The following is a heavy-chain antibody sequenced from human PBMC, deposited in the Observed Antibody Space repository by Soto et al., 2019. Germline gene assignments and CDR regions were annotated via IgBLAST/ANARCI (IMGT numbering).Heavy chain of an antibody. CDR2: ISASGDNS. D-gene: IGHD3-3*01. CDR1: GFTFSTYA. CDR3: ADGGEWSFNFVY. J-gene: IGHJ4*02. Sequence: GGSLRLSCAVSGFTFSTYAMSWVRQSPGEGLEWLVGISASGDNSYYADSVKGRFTISRDNSKGTLYLQMNNLRAEDTAVYYCADGGEWSFNFVYWGQGTLVTVSS. V-gene: IGHV3-23*01.